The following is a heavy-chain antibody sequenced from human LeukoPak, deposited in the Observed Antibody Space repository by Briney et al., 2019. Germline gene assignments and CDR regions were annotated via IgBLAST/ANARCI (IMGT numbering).Heavy chain of an antibody. CDR3: ARNKDIVLMVYAIHVNGMDV. D-gene: IGHD2-8*01. J-gene: IGHJ6*02. V-gene: IGHV1-2*06. CDR2: INPNSGGT. Sequence: ASVEVSCKASGYTFTGYYMHWVRQAPGQGLEWMGRINPNSGGTNYAQKFQGRVTMTRDTSISTAYMELSRLRSDDTAVYYCARNKDIVLMVYAIHVNGMDVWGQGTTVTVSS. CDR1: GYTFTGYY.